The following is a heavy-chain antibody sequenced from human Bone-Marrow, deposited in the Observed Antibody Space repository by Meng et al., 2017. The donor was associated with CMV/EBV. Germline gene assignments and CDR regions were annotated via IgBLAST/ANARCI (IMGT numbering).Heavy chain of an antibody. J-gene: IGHJ6*02. CDR1: GFTFSTYA. D-gene: IGHD1-14*01. CDR2: IDSGGSST. CDR3: ARGTTFYYYYGMDV. V-gene: IGHV3-23*03. Sequence: GESLKISCVGSGFTFSTYAMSWVRQAPGKGLEWVAVIDSGGSSTYYAGSVKGRFTISRDNAKNSLYLQMNSLRAEDTALYHCARGTTFYYYYGMDVWGQGTTVTVSS.